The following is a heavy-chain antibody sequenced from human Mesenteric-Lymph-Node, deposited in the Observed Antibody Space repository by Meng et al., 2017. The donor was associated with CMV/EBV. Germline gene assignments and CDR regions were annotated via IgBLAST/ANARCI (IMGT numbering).Heavy chain of an antibody. V-gene: IGHV3-69-1*01. CDR3: ARVDYDIWSGVGY. J-gene: IGHJ4*02. D-gene: IGHD3-3*01. CDR1: GFTFSDYY. CDR2: ISSSSTI. Sequence: GESLKISCAASGFTFSDYYMNWVRQAPGKGLEWVSSISSSSTIYYADSVKGRFTISRDNSNNTVYLQMNSLRGDDTAVYWCARVDYDIWSGVGYWGQGTLVTVSS.